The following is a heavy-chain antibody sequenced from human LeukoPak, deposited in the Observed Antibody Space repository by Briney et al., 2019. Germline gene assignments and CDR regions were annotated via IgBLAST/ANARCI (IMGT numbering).Heavy chain of an antibody. CDR1: GYTFTSYD. CDR3: ARRSIAARKAFDY. D-gene: IGHD6-6*01. Sequence: ASVKVSCKASGYTFTSYDINWVRQATGQGLEWMGWMNPNSGNTGYAQKFQGRVTMTRNTSISTAYMELSRLRSDDTAVYYCARRSIAARKAFDYWGQGTLVTVSS. J-gene: IGHJ4*02. CDR2: MNPNSGNT. V-gene: IGHV1-8*01.